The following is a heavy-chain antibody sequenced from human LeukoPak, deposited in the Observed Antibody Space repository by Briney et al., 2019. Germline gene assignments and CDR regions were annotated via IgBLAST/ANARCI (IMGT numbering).Heavy chain of an antibody. Sequence: GGSLRLSCAASGFTFSSYWVSWVRQAPGKGLEWVANIKQDGSEKYYVDSVKGRFTISRDNAKNSLYLQMNSLRAEDTAVYYCATPLWFGELYDYWGPGNLVTVSS. CDR3: ATPLWFGELYDY. D-gene: IGHD3-10*01. CDR2: IKQDGSEK. V-gene: IGHV3-7*01. CDR1: GFTFSSYW. J-gene: IGHJ4*02.